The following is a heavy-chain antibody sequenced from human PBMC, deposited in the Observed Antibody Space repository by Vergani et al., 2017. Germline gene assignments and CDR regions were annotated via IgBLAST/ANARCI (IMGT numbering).Heavy chain of an antibody. V-gene: IGHV3-21*01. D-gene: IGHD3-16*02. Sequence: EVQLVESGGGLVKPGGSLRLSCAASGFTFSSYSMNWVRQAPGKGLEWVSSISSSSSYIYYADSVKGRFTISRDNAKNSLYLQTNSLRADDTAVYYCAKDQHDYVWGSYRPPGYCMDVWGQGTTVTVSS. J-gene: IGHJ6*02. CDR3: AKDQHDYVWGSYRPPGYCMDV. CDR1: GFTFSSYS. CDR2: ISSSSSYI.